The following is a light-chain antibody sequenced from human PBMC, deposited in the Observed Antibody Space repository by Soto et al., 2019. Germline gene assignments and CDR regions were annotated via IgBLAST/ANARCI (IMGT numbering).Light chain of an antibody. J-gene: IGKJ4*01. CDR1: QNIDKY. Sequence: DIQLTQSPSSLSASVGDRVTITCRASQNIDKYLNWYQQRPGRAPKLLIYAASFLQDGVPSRFSGSGSGTHFSLAISGLQTEDFATYYCQQSYSSPPLTFGAGTKVEIK. V-gene: IGKV1-39*01. CDR2: AAS. CDR3: QQSYSSPPLT.